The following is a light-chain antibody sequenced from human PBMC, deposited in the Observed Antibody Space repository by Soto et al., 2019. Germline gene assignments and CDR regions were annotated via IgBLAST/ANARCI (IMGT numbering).Light chain of an antibody. V-gene: IGKV3-15*01. J-gene: IGKJ1*01. CDR2: GAS. Sequence: EIVMTQSPATVSVSPGERATLSCRASQSVNSNLVWYQQKPGQAPRLLIYGASTRATGIPARFSGSGSGTEFTITISSLQSEDFAVYYCQQYNNWLWTFGQGTKVDIK. CDR3: QQYNNWLWT. CDR1: QSVNSN.